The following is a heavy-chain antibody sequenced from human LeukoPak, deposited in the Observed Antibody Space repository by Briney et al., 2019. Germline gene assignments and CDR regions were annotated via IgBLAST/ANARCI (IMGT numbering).Heavy chain of an antibody. CDR3: ARDLGRPPYGDYSLDY. V-gene: IGHV3-30*14. CDR1: GFTFSSYA. Sequence: GGALRLSCAASGFTFSSYAMHWVRQAPGKGLEVVAVISYDGSNKYYADSVKGRFTISRDNSKNTLYLQMNSLRAEDTAVYYCARDLGRPPYGDYSLDYWGQGTLVTVSS. D-gene: IGHD4-17*01. J-gene: IGHJ4*02. CDR2: ISYDGSNK.